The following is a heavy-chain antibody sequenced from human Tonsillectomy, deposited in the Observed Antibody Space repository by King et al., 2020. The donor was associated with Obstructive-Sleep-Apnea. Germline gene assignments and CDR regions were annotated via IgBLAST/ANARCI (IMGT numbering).Heavy chain of an antibody. J-gene: IGHJ3*02. V-gene: IGHV5-51*01. CDR1: GYTFTKYW. Sequence: QLVQSGAEVKKPGESLKISCKTSGYTFTKYWIGWVRQVPGKGLEWMGMIYHGDYDTRYGPSFQGQVTISDAKTISTTFVQWSSLKASDTAMYYCATSIVTTVGGVFDIWGQGTMVTVSS. CDR3: ATSIVTTVGGVFDI. CDR2: IYHGDYDT. D-gene: IGHD5-12*01.